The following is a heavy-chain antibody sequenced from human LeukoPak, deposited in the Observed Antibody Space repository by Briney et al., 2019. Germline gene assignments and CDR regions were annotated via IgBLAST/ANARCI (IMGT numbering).Heavy chain of an antibody. Sequence: PGGSLRLSCTASGFTFSSYGMHWFRQAPGKGLEWGTVISTDGSQKFYADSVKGRFTVSRDNSKNTLYLQMSSLRPEDTAVYYCAKIVVAGTHYFEYWGQGTLVTVSP. CDR1: GFTFSSYG. CDR3: AKIVVAGTHYFEY. V-gene: IGHV3-30*18. CDR2: ISTDGSQK. J-gene: IGHJ4*02. D-gene: IGHD6-19*01.